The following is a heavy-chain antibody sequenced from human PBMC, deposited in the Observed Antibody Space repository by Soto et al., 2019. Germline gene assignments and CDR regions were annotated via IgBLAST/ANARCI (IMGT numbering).Heavy chain of an antibody. CDR2: IYWNVDK. D-gene: IGHD2-2*01. V-gene: IGHV2-5*01. CDR1: GFSLSTSGVG. Sequence: QITLKESGPTLVKPTQTLTLTCTFSGFSLSTSGVGVGWIRQPPGKALEWLALIYWNVDKRYSPSLKSRLTITKDTSKNQVVLTMTNMDPVDTATYYCAHRLGPAAKFSWFDPWGQGTLVTVSS. J-gene: IGHJ5*02. CDR3: AHRLGPAAKFSWFDP.